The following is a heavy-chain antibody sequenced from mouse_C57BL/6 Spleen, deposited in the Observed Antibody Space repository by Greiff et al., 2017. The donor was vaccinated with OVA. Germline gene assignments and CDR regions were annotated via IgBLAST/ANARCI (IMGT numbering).Heavy chain of an antibody. D-gene: IGHD2-3*01. CDR2: ISSGGSYT. CDR3: ARQRIYDGYYGYAMDY. V-gene: IGHV5-6*01. Sequence: EVQLVESGGDLVKPGGSLKLSCAASGFTFSSYGMSWVRQTPDKRLEWVATISSGGSYTYYPDSVKGRFTISRDNAKNTLYLQMSSLKSEDTAMYYCARQRIYDGYYGYAMDYWGQGTSVTVSS. CDR1: GFTFSSYG. J-gene: IGHJ4*01.